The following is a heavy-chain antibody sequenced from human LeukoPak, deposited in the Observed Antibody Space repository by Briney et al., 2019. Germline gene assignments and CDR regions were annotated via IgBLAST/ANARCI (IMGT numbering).Heavy chain of an antibody. D-gene: IGHD6-19*01. CDR2: IWYDGSNK. CDR3: AKPGIAVAGDDDAFDI. J-gene: IGHJ3*02. V-gene: IGHV3-33*06. Sequence: GGSLRLSCAASGFTFSSYGMHWVRQAPGKGLEWVAVIWYDGSNKYYADSAKGRFTISRDNSKNTLYLQMNSLRAEDTAVYYCAKPGIAVAGDDDAFDIWGQGTMVTVSA. CDR1: GFTFSSYG.